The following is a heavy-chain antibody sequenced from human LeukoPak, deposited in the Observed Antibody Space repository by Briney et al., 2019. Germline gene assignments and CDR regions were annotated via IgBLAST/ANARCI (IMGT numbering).Heavy chain of an antibody. V-gene: IGHV4-59*01. CDR2: IYYSGST. Sequence: PSETLSLTCTVSGGSIRSYYWSWIRQPPGKGLEWIGYIYYSGSTNYNPSLKSRVTISVDTSKNQFSLKLSSVTAADTAVYYCARERGSGYYYDSSGYYYVFDYWGQGTLVSVSS. J-gene: IGHJ4*02. D-gene: IGHD3-22*01. CDR3: ARERGSGYYYDSSGYYYVFDY. CDR1: GGSIRSYY.